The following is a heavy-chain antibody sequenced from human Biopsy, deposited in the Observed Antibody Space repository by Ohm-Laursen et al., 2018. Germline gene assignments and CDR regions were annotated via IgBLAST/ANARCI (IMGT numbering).Heavy chain of an antibody. Sequence: SDTLSLTCTVSGDSINNYYWSWIRQPPGKGLEWIGYIYYSGSTNYNPSLKSRVTISVDRSKNHFSLELSSVTAADTAVYYCARVGVGAPSIDYFDSWGQGALVTVSS. J-gene: IGHJ4*02. D-gene: IGHD1-26*01. V-gene: IGHV4-59*07. CDR2: IYYSGST. CDR1: GDSINNYY. CDR3: ARVGVGAPSIDYFDS.